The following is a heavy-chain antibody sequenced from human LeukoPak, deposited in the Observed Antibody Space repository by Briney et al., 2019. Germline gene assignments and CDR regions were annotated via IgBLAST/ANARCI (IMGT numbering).Heavy chain of an antibody. J-gene: IGHJ3*02. V-gene: IGHV1-2*02. CDR1: GYTFTGYY. CDR3: ANRRFGELLNDAFDI. D-gene: IGHD3-10*01. Sequence: ASVKVSCKASGYTFTGYYMHWVRQAPGQGLEWMGWINPNSGGTNYAQKFQGRVTMTRDTSISTAYMELSRLRSDDTAVYYCANRRFGELLNDAFDIWGQGTMVTVSS. CDR2: INPNSGGT.